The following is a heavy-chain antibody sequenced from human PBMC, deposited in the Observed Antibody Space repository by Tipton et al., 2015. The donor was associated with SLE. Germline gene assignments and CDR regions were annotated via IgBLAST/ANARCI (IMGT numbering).Heavy chain of an antibody. D-gene: IGHD5-18*01. J-gene: IGHJ5*02. Sequence: TLSLTCAVSGGSISSSNWWSWVRQPPGKGLEWIGEIYHSGSTNYNPSLKSRVTISVDKSKSQFSLKLSSVTAADTAVYYCARDRGWNTAMDQNWFDPWGQGTLVTVSS. CDR2: IYHSGST. CDR1: GGSISSSNW. CDR3: ARDRGWNTAMDQNWFDP. V-gene: IGHV4-4*02.